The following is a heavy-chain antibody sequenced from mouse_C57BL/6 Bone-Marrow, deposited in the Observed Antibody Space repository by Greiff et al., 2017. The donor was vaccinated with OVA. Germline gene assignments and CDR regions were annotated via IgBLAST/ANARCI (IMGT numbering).Heavy chain of an antibody. Sequence: TSYGISWVLQSTGQGLEWIGEIYPRSGNTYYNEKFKGKATLTADKFSSTAYMELRSLTSEDSAVYFCARWGLDYWGQGTSVTVSS. J-gene: IGHJ4*01. CDR3: ARWGLDY. CDR2: IYPRSGNT. CDR1: TSYG. V-gene: IGHV1-81*01.